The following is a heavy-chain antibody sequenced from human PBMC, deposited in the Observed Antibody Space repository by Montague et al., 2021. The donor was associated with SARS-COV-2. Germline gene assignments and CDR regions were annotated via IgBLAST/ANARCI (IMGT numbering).Heavy chain of an antibody. CDR2: IYWDDDK. CDR1: GFSLSNSGVA. Sequence: PALVKPTQTLTLTCTFSGFSLSNSGVAVGWIRQPPGKALEWLALIYWDDDKRYRPSLMNRLTISKDTSQNQVVLTMTNMDPVDTATYYCTHTLDECARPEYFHHWGQGTLVTVSS. J-gene: IGHJ1*01. D-gene: IGHD3-9*01. CDR3: THTLDECARPEYFHH. V-gene: IGHV2-5*02.